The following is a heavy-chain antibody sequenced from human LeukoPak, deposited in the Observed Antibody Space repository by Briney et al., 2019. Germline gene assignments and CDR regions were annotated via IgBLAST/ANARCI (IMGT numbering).Heavy chain of an antibody. J-gene: IGHJ4*02. CDR2: IYGSGVSI. V-gene: IGHV3-23*01. CDR3: AKDLGWELPAEAY. D-gene: IGHD1-26*01. CDR1: GFTFEKYV. Sequence: GGSLRLSCVASGFTFEKYVMNWVRQAPGKGLEWLATIYGSGVSISYADSVKGRFTISRDNSNNTLYLQMYSLRVEDTAMYFCAKDLGWELPAEAYWGQGILVTVSS.